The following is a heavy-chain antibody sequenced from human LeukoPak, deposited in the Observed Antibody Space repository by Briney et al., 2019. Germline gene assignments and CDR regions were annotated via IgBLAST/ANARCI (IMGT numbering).Heavy chain of an antibody. Sequence: PSETLSLTCAVYGGPFSGYYWSWIRQPPGEGLEWIGEINHSGSTNYNPSLKSRVTISVDTSKNQFSLKLSSVTAADTAVYYCARGQGERTRSSPYYFDYWGQGTLVTVSS. V-gene: IGHV4-34*01. CDR2: INHSGST. CDR1: GGPFSGYY. J-gene: IGHJ4*02. CDR3: ARGQGERTRSSPYYFDY. D-gene: IGHD6-6*01.